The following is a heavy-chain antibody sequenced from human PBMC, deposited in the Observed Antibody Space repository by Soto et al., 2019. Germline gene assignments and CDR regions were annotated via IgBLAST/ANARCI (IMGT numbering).Heavy chain of an antibody. J-gene: IGHJ4*02. CDR1: GGSISSYY. V-gene: IGHV4-59*01. Sequence: SETLSLTCTVSGGSISSYYWSWIRQPPGKGLEWIGYIYYSGSTNYNPSLKSRVTISVDTSKNQFSLKLSSVTAADTAVYYCASLSAAPGDDYWGQGTLVTVS. CDR3: ASLSAAPGDDY. CDR2: IYYSGST.